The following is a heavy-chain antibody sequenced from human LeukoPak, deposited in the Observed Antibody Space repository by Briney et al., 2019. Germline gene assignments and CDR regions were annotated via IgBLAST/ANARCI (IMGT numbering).Heavy chain of an antibody. V-gene: IGHV4-59*01. CDR2: IYYSGSA. D-gene: IGHD4/OR15-4a*01. J-gene: IGHJ4*02. Sequence: PSETLSLTCTVSGGSISSYYWSWIRQPPGKGLEWIGYIYYSGSANYNPSLKSRVTISVDTSKNQFSLKLASVSAADTDVYYCARGGTQLTFPVWGQGTLVTVSS. CDR3: ARGGTQLTFPV. CDR1: GGSISSYY.